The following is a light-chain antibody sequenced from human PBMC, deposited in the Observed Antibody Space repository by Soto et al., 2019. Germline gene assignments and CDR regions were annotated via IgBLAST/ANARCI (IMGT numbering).Light chain of an antibody. CDR3: CSHSTSGTWM. CDR1: SSDVGGYNF. CDR2: EVS. J-gene: IGLJ3*02. V-gene: IGLV2-14*03. Sequence: QSVLTQTASVSGSPGQSITISCTGSSSDVGGYNFVSWYQQHPGKAPKLIIHEVSNRPSGVSSRFSGSKSGNTASLTISGLQAEDEAVYYCCSHSTSGTWMFGGGTKLTVL.